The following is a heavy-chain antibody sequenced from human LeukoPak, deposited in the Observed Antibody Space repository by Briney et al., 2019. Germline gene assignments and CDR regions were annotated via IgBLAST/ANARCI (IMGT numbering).Heavy chain of an antibody. Sequence: RSGGSLRLSCAASGFTFDDYAMSWVRQAPGKGLEWVSGINWNGGSTGYVDSVKGRFAISRDNPKNSLYLQMNSLRGEDTALYYCARDAHFGGVFDIWGQGTMVTVSS. CDR2: INWNGGST. V-gene: IGHV3-20*04. J-gene: IGHJ3*02. CDR3: ARDAHFGGVFDI. CDR1: GFTFDDYA. D-gene: IGHD2-21*01.